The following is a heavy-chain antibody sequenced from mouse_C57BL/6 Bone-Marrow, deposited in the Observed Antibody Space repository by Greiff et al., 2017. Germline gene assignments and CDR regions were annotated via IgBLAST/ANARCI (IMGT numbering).Heavy chain of an antibody. D-gene: IGHD2-4*01. CDR3: ARASYDSYAMDY. V-gene: IGHV5-4*01. J-gene: IGHJ4*01. CDR2: ISDGGSYT. Sequence: EVHLVESGGGLVKPGGSLKLSCAASGFTFSSYAMSWVRQTPEKRLEWVATISDGGSYTYYPDNVKGRFTISRDNAKNNLYLQMSHLKSEDTAMYYCARASYDSYAMDYWGQGTSVTVSS. CDR1: GFTFSSYA.